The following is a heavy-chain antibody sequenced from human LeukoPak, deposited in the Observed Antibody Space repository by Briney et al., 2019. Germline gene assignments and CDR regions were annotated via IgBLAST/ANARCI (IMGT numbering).Heavy chain of an antibody. CDR3: ARDTGTNNWNLHFDL. CDR2: IYRGGST. J-gene: IGHJ2*01. CDR1: GFTVSSKY. V-gene: IGHV3-66*01. Sequence: GGSLRLSCAAFGFTVSSKYMSWVRQAPGKGLEWVSVIYRGGSTFYADSVKGRFTISRDNSKNAVYLQMNSLRDADTAVYYCARDTGTNNWNLHFDLWGRGTLVTVSS. D-gene: IGHD1-7*01.